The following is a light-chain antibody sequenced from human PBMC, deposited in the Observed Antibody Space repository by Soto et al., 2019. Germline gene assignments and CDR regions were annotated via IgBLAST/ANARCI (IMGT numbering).Light chain of an antibody. V-gene: IGKV1-5*01. CDR2: DAS. Sequence: DIQMTQSPTTLSASVGDRVTITCRASQSVRSWLAWYQQKPGTAPKLLIFDASRLESGVPSRFSGSASGTEFTLTISSLQPDDFATYYCQHYDNYPLTFGGGTKVDIK. CDR1: QSVRSW. CDR3: QHYDNYPLT. J-gene: IGKJ4*01.